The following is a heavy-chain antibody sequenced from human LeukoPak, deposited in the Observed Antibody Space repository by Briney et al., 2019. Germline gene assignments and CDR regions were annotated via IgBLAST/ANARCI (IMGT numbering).Heavy chain of an antibody. CDR3: ARERDGIAAAGRPIDY. CDR2: INSDGSST. Sequence: ETGGSLRLSCAASGFTFSSYWMHWVRQAPGKGLVWVSRINSDGSSTSYADSVKGRFTISRDNAENTLYLQMNSLRAEDTAVYYCARERDGIAAAGRPIDYWGQGTLVTVSS. D-gene: IGHD6-13*01. V-gene: IGHV3-74*01. J-gene: IGHJ4*02. CDR1: GFTFSSYW.